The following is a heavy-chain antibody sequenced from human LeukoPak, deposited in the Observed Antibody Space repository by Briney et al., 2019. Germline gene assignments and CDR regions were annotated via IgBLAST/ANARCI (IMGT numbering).Heavy chain of an antibody. CDR3: ARADVENWFDP. CDR1: GGSFSGYY. V-gene: IGHV4-34*01. D-gene: IGHD3-16*01. Sequence: KPSETLSLTCVVYGGSFSGYYWTWIRQPPGKGLEWIGDINHSGSTNYNPSLKSRVTISVDTSNNQFSLRLSSVTAADTAVYYCARADVENWFDPWGQGTLVTVSS. J-gene: IGHJ5*02. CDR2: INHSGST.